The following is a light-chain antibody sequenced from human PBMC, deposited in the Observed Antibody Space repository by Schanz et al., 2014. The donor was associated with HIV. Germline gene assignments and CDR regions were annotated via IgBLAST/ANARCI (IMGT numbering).Light chain of an antibody. J-gene: IGKJ4*01. CDR1: QTIRSSL. Sequence: EIVLTQSPGTLSLSPGERATLSCRASQTIRSSLLAWYQHKPGQAPRLLIYGASTRATGIPARFSGSGSGTDFTLTISSLEPEDFAVYYCQYFGNSGGTFGGGTKVEIK. V-gene: IGKV3-20*01. CDR3: QYFGNSGGT. CDR2: GAS.